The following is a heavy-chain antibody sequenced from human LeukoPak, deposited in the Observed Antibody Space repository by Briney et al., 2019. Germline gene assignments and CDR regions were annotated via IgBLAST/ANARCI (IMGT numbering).Heavy chain of an antibody. CDR3: AKELVGATIFDYFDY. CDR1: GFTFSSYS. V-gene: IGHV3-21*01. CDR2: ISSSSSYI. D-gene: IGHD1-26*01. Sequence: PGGSLRLSCAASGFTFSSYSMNWVRQAPGKGLEWVSSISSSSSYIYYADSVKGRFTISRDNAKNSLYLQMNSLRAEDTAVYYCAKELVGATIFDYFDYWGQGTLVTVSS. J-gene: IGHJ4*02.